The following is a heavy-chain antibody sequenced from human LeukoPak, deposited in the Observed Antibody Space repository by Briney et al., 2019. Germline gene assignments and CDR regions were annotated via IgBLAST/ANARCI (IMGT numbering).Heavy chain of an antibody. V-gene: IGHV4-39*07. CDR1: GGSNSRSSNY. CDR3: ARGVVGQLWFFPAPGPWRGYFDL. Sequence: SETLSLTCTVSGGSNSRSSNYWGWIRQSPGKGLEWIGSIYYSGSTYYNPSLKSRVTISVDTSKNQFSLKLSSVTAADTAVYYCARGVVGQLWFFPAPGPWRGYFDLWGRGTLVTVSS. D-gene: IGHD5-18*01. J-gene: IGHJ2*01. CDR2: IYYSGST.